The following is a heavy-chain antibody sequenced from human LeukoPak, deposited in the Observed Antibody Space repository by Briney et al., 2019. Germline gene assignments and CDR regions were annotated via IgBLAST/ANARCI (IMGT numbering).Heavy chain of an antibody. CDR2: IYYSGST. J-gene: IGHJ5*02. D-gene: IGHD6-19*01. CDR3: AREWYSSGWYTWFDP. CDR1: VGSISRGGDS. V-gene: IGHV4-30-4*07. Sequence: TLSLTCAVSVGSISRGGDSWSWIRQPPGNRLGWIGYIYYSGSTYYNPSLKSRVTISVDTSKNQFSLKLSSVTAADTAVYYCAREWYSSGWYTWFDPWGQGTLVTVSS.